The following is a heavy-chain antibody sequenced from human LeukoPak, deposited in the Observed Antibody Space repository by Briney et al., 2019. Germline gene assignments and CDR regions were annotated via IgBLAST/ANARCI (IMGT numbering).Heavy chain of an antibody. Sequence: GGSLTLSCSVSGFIFRDFSLSWVRQAPGKGLEWVAKMNEYGSEIFYVDSVKGRFTSSRDNGKNSLYLQMNRLRAEDTAVYYCAKDLHSSSCYYMDVWGKGTTVTISS. CDR1: GFIFRDFS. D-gene: IGHD6-13*01. CDR2: MNEYGSEI. J-gene: IGHJ6*03. CDR3: AKDLHSSSCYYMDV. V-gene: IGHV3-7*01.